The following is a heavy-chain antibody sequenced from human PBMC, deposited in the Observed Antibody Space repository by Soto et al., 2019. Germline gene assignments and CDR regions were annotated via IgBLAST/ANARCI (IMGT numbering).Heavy chain of an antibody. CDR3: ARCVTVFGLVSQFWFDT. V-gene: IGHV4-30-4*01. CDR1: GGSISSGDYS. J-gene: IGHJ5*02. D-gene: IGHD3-3*01. Sequence: SETLSLTCTVSGGSISSGDYSWSWVRQSPGKGLEWIGHIYNSGITYYNPSLKSRVVISIDTSRNQFSLRLNSLTAADRAVYFCARCVTVFGLVSQFWFDTWGQGTVVTVSS. CDR2: IYNSGIT.